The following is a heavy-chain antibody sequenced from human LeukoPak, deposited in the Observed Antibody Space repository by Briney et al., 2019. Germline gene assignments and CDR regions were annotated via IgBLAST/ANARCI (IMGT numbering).Heavy chain of an antibody. J-gene: IGHJ4*02. D-gene: IGHD3-22*01. V-gene: IGHV3-15*01. CDR2: IKKKSDGGTT. CDR1: GFTFSNAW. Sequence: GGSLRLSCAASGFTFSNAWMSWVRQPPGKGLEWVGRIKKKSDGGTTDYAAPVKGRFTISRSDSKNTLYLQMNSLKTEDTAVYYCTTVGQSGYYDSSGYYYFDYWGQGTLVTVSS. CDR3: TTVGQSGYYDSSGYYYFDY.